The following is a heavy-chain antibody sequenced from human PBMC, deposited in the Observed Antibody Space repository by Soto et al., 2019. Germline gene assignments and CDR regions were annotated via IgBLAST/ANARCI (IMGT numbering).Heavy chain of an antibody. CDR3: ARIRTHDFCEYVPSGYGTDV. J-gene: IGHJ6*02. CDR2: IDWDDDK. D-gene: IGHD4-17*01. Sequence: SGPTLVNPTQTLTLTCTFSGFSLSTSGMCVSWIRQPPGKALEWLALIDWDDDKYYSTSLKTRLTISKDTSKNQVVLTMTNMDPVDTATYYCARIRTHDFCEYVPSGYGTDVWGQGTTGTLFS. CDR1: GFSLSTSGMC. V-gene: IGHV2-70*01.